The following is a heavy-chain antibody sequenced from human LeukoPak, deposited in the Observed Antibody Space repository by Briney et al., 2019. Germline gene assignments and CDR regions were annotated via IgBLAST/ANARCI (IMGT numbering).Heavy chain of an antibody. CDR3: AKAREYSGSYSGGLDY. CDR1: GFTFSSYA. Sequence: PGGSLRLSCAASGFTFSSYAMSWVRQAPGKGLEWVSAISGSGGSTYYADSVKGRFTISRDNSKNTLYLQMNSLRAEDTAVYYCAKAREYSGSYSGGLDYWGQGTLVTVSS. D-gene: IGHD1-26*01. J-gene: IGHJ4*02. V-gene: IGHV3-23*01. CDR2: ISGSGGST.